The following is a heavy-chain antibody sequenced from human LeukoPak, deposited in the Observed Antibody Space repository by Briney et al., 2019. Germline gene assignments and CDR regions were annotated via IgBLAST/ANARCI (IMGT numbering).Heavy chain of an antibody. J-gene: IGHJ5*02. CDR1: GYTFTSYY. V-gene: IGHV1-46*01. D-gene: IGHD5-18*01. Sequence: ASVKVSCKASGYTFTSYYMHWVRQAPGQGLEWMGIINPSGGSTRYAQKFQGRVTMTRDTSTSTVYMELSSLRSEGTAVYYCARDSTATAMVTWGQGTLVTVSS. CDR3: ARDSTATAMVT. CDR2: INPSGGST.